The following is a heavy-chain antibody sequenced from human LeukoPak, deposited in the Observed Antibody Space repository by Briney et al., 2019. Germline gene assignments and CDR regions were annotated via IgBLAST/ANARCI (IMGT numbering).Heavy chain of an antibody. V-gene: IGHV1-69*13. CDR1: GGTFSSYA. J-gene: IGHJ4*02. CDR2: IIPIFGTA. Sequence: SVKVSCKASGGTFSSYAISWVRQAHGQGLEWMGGIIPIFGTANYAQKFQGRVTITADESTSTAYMELSSLRSEDTAVYYCARESWSDSGSYSPSFDYWGQGTLVTVSS. D-gene: IGHD1-26*01. CDR3: ARESWSDSGSYSPSFDY.